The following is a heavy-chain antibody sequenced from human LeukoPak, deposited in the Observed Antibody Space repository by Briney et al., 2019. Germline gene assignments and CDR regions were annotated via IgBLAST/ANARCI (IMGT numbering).Heavy chain of an antibody. CDR3: ARAMVEYHYGMDV. Sequence: ASVKVSCKASGYTFSDYYMHWVRQAPGQGLEWMGWINPDSGVTNHAQKFEGRVTMTRDTSISTVYMELGRLRSDDTAVYYCARAMVEYHYGMDVWGQGTTVTVSS. V-gene: IGHV1-2*02. CDR1: GYTFSDYY. D-gene: IGHD3-10*01. CDR2: INPDSGVT. J-gene: IGHJ6*02.